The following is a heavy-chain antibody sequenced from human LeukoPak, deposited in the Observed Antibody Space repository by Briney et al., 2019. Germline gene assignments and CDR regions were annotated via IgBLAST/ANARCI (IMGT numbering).Heavy chain of an antibody. CDR2: FDPEDGET. CDR3: ASQAPHCSSTSCYTRSNWFDP. CDR1: GYTLTELS. D-gene: IGHD2-2*02. Sequence: ASVKVSCKVSGYTLTELSMHWVRQAPGKGIEWMGGFDPEDGETIYAQKFQGRVTMTEDTSTDTAYMELSSLRSEDTAVYYCASQAPHCSSTSCYTRSNWFDPWGQGTLVTVSS. V-gene: IGHV1-24*01. J-gene: IGHJ5*02.